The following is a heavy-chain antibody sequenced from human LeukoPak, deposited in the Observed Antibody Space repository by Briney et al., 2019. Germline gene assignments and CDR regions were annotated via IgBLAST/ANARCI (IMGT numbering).Heavy chain of an antibody. J-gene: IGHJ6*03. CDR2: TNWDGAST. Sequence: PGGSLRLSCAASGFRFDDYGMSWVRHAPGKGLEWVSGTNWDGASTGYADSVKGRFTIYRDIVKDFLYLQMNSLRVEDTGLYFCGRVYCSTTSCYDYYDYYMDVWGKGTTVTVSS. CDR1: GFRFDDYG. D-gene: IGHD2-2*01. CDR3: GRVYCSTTSCYDYYDYYMDV. V-gene: IGHV3-20*04.